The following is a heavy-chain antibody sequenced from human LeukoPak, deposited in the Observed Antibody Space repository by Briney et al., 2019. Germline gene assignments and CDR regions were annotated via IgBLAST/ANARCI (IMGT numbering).Heavy chain of an antibody. CDR2: TYYRSKGYN. D-gene: IGHD6-13*01. J-gene: IGHJ3*02. V-gene: IGHV6-1*01. CDR1: GDSVSSNSAA. Sequence: SQTLSLTCAISGDSVSSNSAAWNWIRQSPSRGLEWLGRTYYRSKGYNDYAVSVKSRITINPDTSKNQFSLQLNSVTPEDTAVYYCARDKSNREQQLVGASVASTYAFDIWGQGTMVTVSS. CDR3: ARDKSNREQQLVGASVASTYAFDI.